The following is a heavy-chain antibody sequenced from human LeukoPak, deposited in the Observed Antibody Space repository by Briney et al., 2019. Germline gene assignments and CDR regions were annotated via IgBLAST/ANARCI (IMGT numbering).Heavy chain of an antibody. Sequence: SETLSLTCTVSGHSISSGYYWGWIRQPPGKGLEWIGSIYHSGSTYYNPSLKSRVTISVDTSKNQFSLKLSSVTAADTAVYYCARAPPFIAVAGTYYFDYWGQGTLVTVSS. CDR3: ARAPPFIAVAGTYYFDY. CDR1: GHSISSGYY. D-gene: IGHD6-19*01. CDR2: IYHSGST. J-gene: IGHJ4*02. V-gene: IGHV4-38-2*02.